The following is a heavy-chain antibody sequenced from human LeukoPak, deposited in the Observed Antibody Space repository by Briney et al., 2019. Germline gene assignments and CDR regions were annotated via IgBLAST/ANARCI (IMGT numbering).Heavy chain of an antibody. CDR1: GFTVSSNY. CDR3: ARDGDILTGYYLDY. D-gene: IGHD3-9*01. J-gene: IGHJ4*02. Sequence: GGSLRLSCAASGFTVSSNYMSWVRQAPGKGLEWVSAIYSGGSTYYADSVKGRFTISRDNSKNTLYLQMNSLRAEDTAVYYCARDGDILTGYYLDYWGQGTLVTVSS. CDR2: IYSGGST. V-gene: IGHV3-66*01.